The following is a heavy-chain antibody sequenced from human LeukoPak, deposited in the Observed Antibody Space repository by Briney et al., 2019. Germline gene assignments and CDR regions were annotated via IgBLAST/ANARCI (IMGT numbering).Heavy chain of an antibody. D-gene: IGHD3-3*01. J-gene: IGHJ4*02. V-gene: IGHV1-2*02. CDR3: ATNIGGWSGDHHNGY. CDR1: GYTFTGYY. Sequence: ASVKVSCKASGYTFTGYYMHWVRQAPGQGLEWMGWINPTSGGTKYAQRFQGRVTMTRDTSISTAYMELSKLRSDDTAVYYCATNIGGWSGDHHNGYWGQGTLVTVSS. CDR2: INPTSGGT.